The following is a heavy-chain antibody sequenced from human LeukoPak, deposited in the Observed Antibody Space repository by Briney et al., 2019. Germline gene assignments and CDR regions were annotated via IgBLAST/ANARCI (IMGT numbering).Heavy chain of an antibody. V-gene: IGHV1-46*01. CDR2: INPSGGST. CDR3: ARDDWNDRDYYYYYGMDV. Sequence: ASVKVSCEASGYTFTSYYMHWVRQAPGQGLEWMGIINPSGGSTSYAQKFQGRVTMTRDTSTSTVYMELSSLRSEDTAVYYCARDDWNDRDYYYYYGMDVWGKGATVTVSS. D-gene: IGHD1-1*01. CDR1: GYTFTSYY. J-gene: IGHJ6*04.